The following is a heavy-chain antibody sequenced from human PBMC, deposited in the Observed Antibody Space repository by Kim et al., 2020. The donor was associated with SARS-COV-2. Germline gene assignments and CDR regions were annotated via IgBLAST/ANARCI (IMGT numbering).Heavy chain of an antibody. CDR1: GYTFTSYY. J-gene: IGHJ6*02. D-gene: IGHD3-10*01. V-gene: IGHV1-46*01. Sequence: ASVKVSCKASGYTFTSYYMHWVRQAPGQGLEWMGIINPSGGSTSYAQKFQGRVTMTRDTSTSTVYMELSSLRSEDTAVYYCARDLMVQGVKETLGMDVWGQGTTVTVSS. CDR2: INPSGGST. CDR3: ARDLMVQGVKETLGMDV.